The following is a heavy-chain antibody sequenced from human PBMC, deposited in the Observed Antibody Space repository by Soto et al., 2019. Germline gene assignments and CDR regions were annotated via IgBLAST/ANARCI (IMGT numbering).Heavy chain of an antibody. V-gene: IGHV4-34*01. CDR2: INHSGST. Sequence: PSETLSLTCAVYGGSFSGYYWSWIRQPPGKGLEWIGEINHSGSTNYNPSLKSRVTISVDTSKNQFSLKLSSVTAADTAVYYCASDSPIRGYSYGRPYYYYYGMDVWSQVTTVTVSS. D-gene: IGHD5-18*01. CDR3: ASDSPIRGYSYGRPYYYYYGMDV. J-gene: IGHJ6*02. CDR1: GGSFSGYY.